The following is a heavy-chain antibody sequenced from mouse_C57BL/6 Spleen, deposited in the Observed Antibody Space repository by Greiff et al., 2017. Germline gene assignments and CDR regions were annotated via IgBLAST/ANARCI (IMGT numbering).Heavy chain of an antibody. D-gene: IGHD1-1*01. CDR1: GYAFSSYW. V-gene: IGHV1-80*01. CDR2: IYPGDGDT. Sequence: QVQLKESGAELVKPGASVKISCKASGYAFSSYWMNWVKQRPGKGLEWIGQIYPGDGDTNYNGKFKGKATLTADKSSSTAYMQLSSLTSEDSAVYFCARYYYGSSYDWYFDVWGTGTTVTVSS. J-gene: IGHJ1*03. CDR3: ARYYYGSSYDWYFDV.